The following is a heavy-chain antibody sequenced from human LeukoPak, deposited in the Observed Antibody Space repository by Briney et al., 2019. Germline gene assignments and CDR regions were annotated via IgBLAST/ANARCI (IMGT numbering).Heavy chain of an antibody. CDR1: GYTFTGYY. CDR3: ARVSYDLWSGYANRIDY. V-gene: IGHV1-2*02. CDR2: INPNSGGT. D-gene: IGHD3-3*01. J-gene: IGHJ4*02. Sequence: ASVKVSCKASGYTFTGYYMHWVRQAPGQGLEWMGWINPNSGGTNYAQKFQGRVTMTRDTSISTAYVELSRLRSDDTAVYYCARVSYDLWSGYANRIDYWGQGTLVTVSS.